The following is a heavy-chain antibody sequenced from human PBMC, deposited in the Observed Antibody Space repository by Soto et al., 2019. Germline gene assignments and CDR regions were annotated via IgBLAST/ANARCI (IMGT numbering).Heavy chain of an antibody. CDR3: AKDIPSGLTILLDAFDI. Sequence: QVQLVESGGGVVQPGRSLRLSCAASGFTFSSYAMHWVRQAPGKGLEWAAAISYDGSNKYYADCVKGRFTISRDNSKNTLYLQMNSLRAEDTALYYCAKDIPSGLTILLDAFDIWGQGTMVTVSS. V-gene: IGHV3-30-3*01. CDR2: ISYDGSNK. D-gene: IGHD6-19*01. CDR1: GFTFSSYA. J-gene: IGHJ3*02.